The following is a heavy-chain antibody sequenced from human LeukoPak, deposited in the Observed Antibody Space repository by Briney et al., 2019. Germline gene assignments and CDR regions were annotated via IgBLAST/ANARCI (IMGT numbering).Heavy chain of an antibody. Sequence: GESLKISCKGSGYSFTSYWISWVRQTPGKGLEWMGRIDPSDSYTNYSPSFQGHVTISADKSISTAYLQWSSLKASDTAMYYCARHPRGRLIVVVPAAIDYWGQGTLVTVSS. CDR2: IDPSDSYT. J-gene: IGHJ4*02. CDR3: ARHPRGRLIVVVPAAIDY. D-gene: IGHD2-2*02. V-gene: IGHV5-10-1*01. CDR1: GYSFTSYW.